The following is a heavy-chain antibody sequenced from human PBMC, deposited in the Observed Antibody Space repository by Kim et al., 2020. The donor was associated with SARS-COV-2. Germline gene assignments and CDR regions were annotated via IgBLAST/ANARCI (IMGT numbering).Heavy chain of an antibody. CDR1: GFTFSSYA. D-gene: IGHD3-10*01. J-gene: IGHJ5*02. Sequence: GGSLRLSCAASGFTFSSYAMSWVRQAPGKGLEWVSAISGSGGSTYYADSVKGRFTISRDNSKNTLYLQMNSLRAEDTAVYYCAKDPSSPYYGSGSYYPNWFDPWGQGTLVTVSS. CDR3: AKDPSSPYYGSGSYYPNWFDP. CDR2: ISGSGGST. V-gene: IGHV3-23*01.